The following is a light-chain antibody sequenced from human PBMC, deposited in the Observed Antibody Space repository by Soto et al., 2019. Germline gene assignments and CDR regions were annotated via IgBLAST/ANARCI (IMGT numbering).Light chain of an antibody. V-gene: IGKV3-15*01. CDR3: QQYYSWRT. Sequence: EIVMTQSPATLSVSPGERVTLSCRASQSISSKLAWYQQKSGQSPRLLMYGASTRATGIPARFSGSGSGTEFTLTIRSLQSEDFAVYYCQQYYSWRTFGQGTKLEIK. CDR1: QSISSK. J-gene: IGKJ2*01. CDR2: GAS.